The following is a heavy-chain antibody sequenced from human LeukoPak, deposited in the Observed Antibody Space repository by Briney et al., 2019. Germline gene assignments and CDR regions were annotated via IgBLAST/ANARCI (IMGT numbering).Heavy chain of an antibody. CDR3: AKDIGPAVTPPLFDY. V-gene: IGHV3-9*03. CDR1: GFTFDDYA. CDR2: ISWNSGSI. J-gene: IGHJ4*02. Sequence: GGSLRLSCAASGFTFDDYAMHWVRQAPGKGLEWVSGISWNSGSIGYADSVKGRFTISRDNAKNSLYLQMNSLRAEGMALYYCAKDIGPAVTPPLFDYWGQGTLVTVSS. D-gene: IGHD5-18*01.